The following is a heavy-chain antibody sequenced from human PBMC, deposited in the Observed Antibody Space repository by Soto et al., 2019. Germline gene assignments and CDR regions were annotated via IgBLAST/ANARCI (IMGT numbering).Heavy chain of an antibody. CDR3: ARAWKQLRVEWLDP. CDR2: IYHSGST. J-gene: IGHJ5*02. V-gene: IGHV4-4*02. D-gene: IGHD6-19*01. Sequence: SETLSLTCAVSGGSISISNWWSCVRQPPGKGLEWIWEIYHSGSTNYNPSLKSRVTISVDKSKNQFSLKLSSVTAADTAVYYCARAWKQLRVEWLDPWGQGTLFTVSS. CDR1: GGSISISNW.